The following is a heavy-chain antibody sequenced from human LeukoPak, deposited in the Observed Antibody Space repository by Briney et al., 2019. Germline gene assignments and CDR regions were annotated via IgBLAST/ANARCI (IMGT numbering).Heavy chain of an antibody. V-gene: IGHV1-46*01. J-gene: IGHJ3*01. D-gene: IGHD1-1*01. CDR2: INPSGGST. Sequence: ASVKVSCKASGYTFTSYYMHWVRQAPGQGLEWMGIINPSGGSTSYAQKFQGRVTMTRDTSTSTVYMELSSLRSEDTAVYYCARDDWNDLGHGAFDLWGQGTMVTVSS. CDR1: GYTFTSYY. CDR3: ARDDWNDLGHGAFDL.